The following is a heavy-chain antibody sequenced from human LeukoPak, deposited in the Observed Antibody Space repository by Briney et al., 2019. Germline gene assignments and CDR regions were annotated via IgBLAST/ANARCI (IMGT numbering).Heavy chain of an antibody. CDR2: ISGSGGST. J-gene: IGHJ4*02. Sequence: PGGSLRLSCAASGFTFSSYAMSWVRQAPGKGLEWVSAISGSGGSTYYADSVKGRFTISRDNSKNTLYLQMNSLRAEDTAVYYCAKDLYSSGWYAHLDYWGQGTLVTVSS. CDR1: GFTFSSYA. CDR3: AKDLYSSGWYAHLDY. D-gene: IGHD6-19*01. V-gene: IGHV3-23*01.